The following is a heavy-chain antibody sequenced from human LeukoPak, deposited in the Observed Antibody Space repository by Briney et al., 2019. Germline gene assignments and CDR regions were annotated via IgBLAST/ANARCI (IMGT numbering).Heavy chain of an antibody. V-gene: IGHV3-23*01. CDR1: GFTFSTYA. J-gene: IGHJ3*02. CDR2: ISGSGATT. D-gene: IGHD3-10*01. CDR3: AKSVGIIRRGAFDI. Sequence: GASLRLSCAASGFTFSTYAMSWVRQAPGKGMEWVSGISGSGATTYYADSAKGRFTISRDNSKNTLYVQMNSLRAEDTAVYYCAKSVGIIRRGAFDIWGQGTMVTVSS.